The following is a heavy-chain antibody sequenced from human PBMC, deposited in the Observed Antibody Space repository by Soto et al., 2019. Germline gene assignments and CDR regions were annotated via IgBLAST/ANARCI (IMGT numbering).Heavy chain of an antibody. J-gene: IGHJ5*02. V-gene: IGHV4-31*03. CDR2: IYYSGST. CDR1: GGSISSGGYY. D-gene: IGHD6-13*01. Sequence: QVQLQESGPGLVKPSQTLSLTCTVSGGSISSGGYYWSWIRQHPGKGLEWIGYIYYSGSTYYNPSLKSRGTISVDTSKNQFSLKLSSVTAADTAVYYCARTMAAAGTKWFDPWGQGTLVTVSS. CDR3: ARTMAAAGTKWFDP.